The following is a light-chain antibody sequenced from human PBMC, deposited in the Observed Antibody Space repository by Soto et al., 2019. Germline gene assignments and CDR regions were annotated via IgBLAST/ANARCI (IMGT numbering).Light chain of an antibody. V-gene: IGKV1-5*03. CDR2: KAS. CDR1: QSIRDL. J-gene: IGKJ1*01. Sequence: DIQMTQSPSTLSASIGDRVTITCRASQSIRDLLAWYQQKPGKAPNLLIYKASSLESGVPSRFSGSASGTEFTLTISRLQPDDFASYYCQQYYSYPWTFGQGTKVEIK. CDR3: QQYYSYPWT.